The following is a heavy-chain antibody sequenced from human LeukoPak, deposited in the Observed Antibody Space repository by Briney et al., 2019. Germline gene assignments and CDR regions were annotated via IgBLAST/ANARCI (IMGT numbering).Heavy chain of an antibody. J-gene: IGHJ2*01. CDR2: ISHSGST. Sequence: PSETLSLTCGVYGGSFSDYYWSWIRQPPGKGLEWIGEISHSGSTNYNPSLKSRVTISVDTSKNQFSLKLSSVTAADTAVYYCARGSDSSGYYRLRDWYFDLWGRGTLVTVSS. CDR1: GGSFSDYY. D-gene: IGHD3-22*01. CDR3: ARGSDSSGYYRLRDWYFDL. V-gene: IGHV4-34*01.